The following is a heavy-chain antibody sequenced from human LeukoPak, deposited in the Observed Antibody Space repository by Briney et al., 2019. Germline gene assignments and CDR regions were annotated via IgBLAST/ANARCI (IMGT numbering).Heavy chain of an antibody. CDR3: ARDYNYAFDN. J-gene: IGHJ4*02. D-gene: IGHD1-1*01. CDR2: IGISSGNT. Sequence: GGSLRLSGPASGFTFSDYSMNWVRQAPGKGLEWISYIGISSGNTKYADSVKGRFTISGDNAKSSLYLQMNSLRVEDTAVYYCARDYNYAFDNWGKGTLVTVSS. CDR1: GFTFSDYS. V-gene: IGHV3-48*04.